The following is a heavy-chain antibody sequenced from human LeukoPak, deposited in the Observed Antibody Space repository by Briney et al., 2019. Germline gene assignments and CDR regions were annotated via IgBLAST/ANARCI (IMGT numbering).Heavy chain of an antibody. CDR2: MYYSGST. CDR3: ARAVYYGSGARDWFDP. Sequence: SETLSLTCTVSGGSISSYYWSWIRQPPGKGLEWIGYMYYSGSTNYNPSLKSRVTMSVDTSKNRFSLKLSSVTGADTAVYYCARAVYYGSGARDWFDPWGQGTLVTVSS. V-gene: IGHV4-59*01. CDR1: GGSISSYY. J-gene: IGHJ5*02. D-gene: IGHD3-10*01.